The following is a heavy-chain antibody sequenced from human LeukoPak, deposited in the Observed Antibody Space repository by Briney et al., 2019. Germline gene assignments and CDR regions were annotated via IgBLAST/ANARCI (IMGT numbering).Heavy chain of an antibody. Sequence: SETLSLTCTVSGGSISSYYWSWIRQPPGKGLEWIGYIYYSGSTNYNPSLKSRVTISVDTSKNQFSLKLSSVTAADTAVYYCARGVRGSGSYSFDYYYYMDVWGKGTTVTVSS. CDR1: GGSISSYY. CDR2: IYYSGST. CDR3: ARGVRGSGSYSFDYYYYMDV. J-gene: IGHJ6*03. V-gene: IGHV4-59*01. D-gene: IGHD3-10*01.